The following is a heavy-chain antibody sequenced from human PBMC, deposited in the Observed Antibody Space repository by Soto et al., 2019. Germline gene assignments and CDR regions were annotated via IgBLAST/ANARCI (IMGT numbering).Heavy chain of an antibody. CDR2: ISGYNSNT. CDR3: ARERQGEPLPY. Sequence: QVQLVQSGGEVKKPGASVKVSCKTFGYTFTNYGITWVRQAPGQDLEWIGWISGYNSNTDYAQKFQGRVTMTKDTRRGTAYIELRSLRVDDTAIYFCARERQGEPLPYWGQGTPVVVSS. V-gene: IGHV1-18*01. D-gene: IGHD1-26*01. CDR1: GYTFTNYG. J-gene: IGHJ4*02.